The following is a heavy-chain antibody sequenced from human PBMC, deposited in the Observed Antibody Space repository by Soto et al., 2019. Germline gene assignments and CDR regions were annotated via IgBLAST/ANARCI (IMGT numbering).Heavy chain of an antibody. CDR3: ASAKDRAWAFDY. CDR1: GFTFSDYY. J-gene: IGHJ4*02. Sequence: GGSLRLSCAASGFTFSDYYMSWIRQAPGKGLEWVSYISSSGSTTYYADSVQGRFTISGDNFKNTLYLQMNSLRAEDTAVYYCASAKDRAWAFDYWGQGTLVTVSS. D-gene: IGHD7-27*01. V-gene: IGHV3-11*01. CDR2: ISSSGSTT.